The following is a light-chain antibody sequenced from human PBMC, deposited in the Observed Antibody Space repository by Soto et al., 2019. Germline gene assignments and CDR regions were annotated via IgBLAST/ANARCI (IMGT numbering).Light chain of an antibody. CDR2: KAS. CDR3: QQQGT. CDR1: QSISGW. J-gene: IGKJ2*01. Sequence: DFQMTQSPSTLSASVGDRVTITCRASQSISGWLAWYQQKPGKATKLLIYKASSLESGVTSRFSGTGSGTEFTLTIISLQPDDFATFYCQQQGTFGQGTKLEIK. V-gene: IGKV1-5*03.